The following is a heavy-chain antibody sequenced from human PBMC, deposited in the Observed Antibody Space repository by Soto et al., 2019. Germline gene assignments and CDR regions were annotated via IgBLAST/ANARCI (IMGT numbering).Heavy chain of an antibody. J-gene: IGHJ3*02. D-gene: IGHD2-2*02. Sequence: QVQLQQWGAGLLKPSETLSLTCAVYGGSFSGYYWSWIRQPPGKGLEWIGEINHSGSTNYNPSLKSRVTISVDTSKNQFSLKLSSVTAADTAVYYCARGPDIVVVPAAIGGAFDIWGQGTMVTVSS. CDR1: GGSFSGYY. CDR3: ARGPDIVVVPAAIGGAFDI. V-gene: IGHV4-34*01. CDR2: INHSGST.